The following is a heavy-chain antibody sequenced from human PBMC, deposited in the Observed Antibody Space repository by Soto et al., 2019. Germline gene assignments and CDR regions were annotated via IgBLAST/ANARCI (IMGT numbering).Heavy chain of an antibody. Sequence: EVQLVESGGGLVQPGGSLRLSCAASGLTFISYWMSWVRQAPGKGLEWVANIKQDGSEKYYVDSVRGRFTISRDNAKNSLLLQMNSLRAEDTAVYYCAREGGNYIDYGGQGTLVTVSS. J-gene: IGHJ4*02. CDR2: IKQDGSEK. V-gene: IGHV3-7*03. CDR1: GLTFISYW. CDR3: AREGGNYIDY.